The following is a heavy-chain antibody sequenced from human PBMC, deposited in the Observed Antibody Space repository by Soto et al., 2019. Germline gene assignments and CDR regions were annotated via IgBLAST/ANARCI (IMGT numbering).Heavy chain of an antibody. CDR2: IGPYGNTI. J-gene: IGHJ5*02. CDR3: ARDDCTYGVS. CDR1: RFSFRDYF. V-gene: IGHV3-11*01. Sequence: QVHLVESGGGMVKPGEPLRLSCAASRFSFRDYFMSWIRQAPGKGLEWISYIGPYGNTIYYADSVKGRFVISRDDTTNSLFLQMDNLRADDTAVYYCARDDCTYGVSWGQGTLVTVSS. D-gene: IGHD3-16*01.